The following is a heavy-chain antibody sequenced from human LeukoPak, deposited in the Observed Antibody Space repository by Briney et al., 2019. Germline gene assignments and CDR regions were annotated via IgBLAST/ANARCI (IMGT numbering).Heavy chain of an antibody. CDR1: GFTFSNYA. V-gene: IGHV3-48*01. Sequence: GGSLRLSCAASGFTFSNYAMSWVRQAPGKGLEWVSYISSSSSTIYYADSVKGRFTISRDNAKNSLYLQMNSLRAEDTAVYYCAREGYYYDSSGYYFPSDYWGQGTLVTVSS. D-gene: IGHD3-22*01. CDR2: ISSSSSTI. CDR3: AREGYYYDSSGYYFPSDY. J-gene: IGHJ4*02.